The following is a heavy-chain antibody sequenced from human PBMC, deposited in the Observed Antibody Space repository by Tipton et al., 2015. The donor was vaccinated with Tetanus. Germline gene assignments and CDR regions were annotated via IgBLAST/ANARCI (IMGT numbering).Heavy chain of an antibody. CDR1: GASFSDYY. D-gene: IGHD3-10*01. V-gene: IGHV3-7*03. CDR2: IKQDGNEK. CDR3: ARDPHTIRTGNHRGFDY. J-gene: IGHJ4*02. Sequence: SLRLSCAVYGASFSDYYWSWIRQAPGKGLEWVANIKQDGNEKYHVDSVKGRFTISRDNGKNLLYLEMNSLRVEDTAVYYCARDPHTIRTGNHRGFDYWGQGTLVTVSS.